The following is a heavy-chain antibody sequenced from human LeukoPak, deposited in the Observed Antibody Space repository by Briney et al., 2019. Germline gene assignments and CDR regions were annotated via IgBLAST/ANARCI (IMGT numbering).Heavy chain of an antibody. J-gene: IGHJ4*02. CDR3: ARDGGYHSSGPFDY. D-gene: IGHD3-22*01. Sequence: GGSLRLSCAASGFTFSSHGMHWVRQAPGKGLEWVSIIWYDGSDEYYADSVKGRFTISRDNSKNTLYLQMNSLRAEDTAVYYCARDGGYHSSGPFDYWGQGIWSPSPQ. V-gene: IGHV3-33*01. CDR2: IWYDGSDE. CDR1: GFTFSSHG.